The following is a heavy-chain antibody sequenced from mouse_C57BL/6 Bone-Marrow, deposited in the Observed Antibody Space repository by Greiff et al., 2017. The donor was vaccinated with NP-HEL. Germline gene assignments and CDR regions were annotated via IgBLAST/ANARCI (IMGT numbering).Heavy chain of an antibody. CDR3: ARASYYYGSNLYWYYDG. V-gene: IGHV1-63*01. CDR1: GYTFTNYW. J-gene: IGHJ1*03. CDR2: IYPGGGYT. Sequence: VQLQQSGAELVRPGTSVKMSCKASGYTFTNYWIGWAKQRPGHGLEWIGDIYPGGGYTNYNEKFKGKATLTADKSSSTAYMQFSSLTSEDSDIYYCARASYYYGSNLYWYYDGWGTGTTVTVSS. D-gene: IGHD1-1*01.